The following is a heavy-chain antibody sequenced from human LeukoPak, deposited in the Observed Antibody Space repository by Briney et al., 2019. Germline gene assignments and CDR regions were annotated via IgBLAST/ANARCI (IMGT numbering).Heavy chain of an antibody. CDR1: GFTFDDYA. CDR2: ITRDGDST. CDR3: AKGLPMTIIY. J-gene: IGHJ1*01. V-gene: IGHV3-43*02. Sequence: GGSLRLSCAASGFTFDDYAMHWVRQTPGKGLEWVSLITRDGDSTYYADSVKGRFAISRDNSKNSLYPQMDSLRTEDTAFYYCAKGLPMTIIYWGQGTLVTVSS. D-gene: IGHD4/OR15-4a*01.